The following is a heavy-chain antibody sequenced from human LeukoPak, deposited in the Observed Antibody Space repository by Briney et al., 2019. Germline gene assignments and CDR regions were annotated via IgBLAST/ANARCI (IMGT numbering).Heavy chain of an antibody. CDR3: ARGGIVVVPAAMGDAFDI. D-gene: IGHD2-2*01. Sequence: ASVKVSCKASGGTFSSYAISWVRQAPGQGLEWMGGIIPIVGTANYAQKFQGRVTITADESTSTAYMELSSLRSEDTAVYYCARGGIVVVPAAMGDAFDIWGQGTMVTVSS. CDR2: IIPIVGTA. J-gene: IGHJ3*02. V-gene: IGHV1-69*13. CDR1: GGTFSSYA.